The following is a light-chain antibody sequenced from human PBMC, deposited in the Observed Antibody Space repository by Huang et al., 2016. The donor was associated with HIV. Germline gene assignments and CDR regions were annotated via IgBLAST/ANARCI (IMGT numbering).Light chain of an antibody. Sequence: DIQMTQSPSSLSASVGDRVTITCRASQSISTDLSWHQQKPGEAPKLLIYGASFLQGGVPARFSGSGSGTDFTLTINSLQPEDFATYYCQQGYNTPLTFGGGTRVEIK. V-gene: IGKV1-39*01. CDR3: QQGYNTPLT. J-gene: IGKJ4*01. CDR1: QSISTD. CDR2: GAS.